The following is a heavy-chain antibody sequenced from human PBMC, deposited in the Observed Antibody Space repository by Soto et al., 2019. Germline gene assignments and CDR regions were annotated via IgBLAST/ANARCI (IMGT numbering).Heavy chain of an antibody. Sequence: QVQLRESGPGLVKPSGTLSLTCAVSSGSISSSNWWSWVRQPPGKGLEWIGEIYHSGSTNYNPSLKSRVTISVDKSTNQFSLNLSSVTAADTAVYYCAGGITVAGPSRDGFDIWGQGTMVTVSS. J-gene: IGHJ3*02. D-gene: IGHD6-19*01. V-gene: IGHV4-4*02. CDR2: IYHSGST. CDR3: AGGITVAGPSRDGFDI. CDR1: SGSISSSNW.